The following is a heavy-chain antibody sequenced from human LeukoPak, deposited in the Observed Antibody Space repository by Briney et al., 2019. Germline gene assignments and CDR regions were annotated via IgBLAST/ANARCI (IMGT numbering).Heavy chain of an antibody. Sequence: PSETLSLTCAVYGGSFSGYYWSWIRQPPGKGLEWIGEINHSGSTNYNPSLKSRVTISVDTSKNQFSLKLSSVTAADTAVYYCARDPSSWNDAFDIWGQGTMVTVSS. CDR2: INHSGST. CDR1: GGSFSGYY. J-gene: IGHJ3*02. CDR3: ARDPSSWNDAFDI. V-gene: IGHV4-34*01. D-gene: IGHD6-13*01.